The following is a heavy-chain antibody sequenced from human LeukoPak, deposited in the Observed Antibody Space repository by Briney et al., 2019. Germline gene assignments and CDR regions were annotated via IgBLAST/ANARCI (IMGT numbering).Heavy chain of an antibody. Sequence: GGSLRLSCAASGFTFSSYAMSWVRQAPGKGLEGVSAISGSGGSTYYADSVKGRFTISRDNSKNTLYLQMNSLRAEDTAVYYCAKDRSPVTTHLDYWGQGTLVTVSS. D-gene: IGHD4-17*01. CDR2: ISGSGGST. V-gene: IGHV3-23*01. J-gene: IGHJ4*02. CDR1: GFTFSSYA. CDR3: AKDRSPVTTHLDY.